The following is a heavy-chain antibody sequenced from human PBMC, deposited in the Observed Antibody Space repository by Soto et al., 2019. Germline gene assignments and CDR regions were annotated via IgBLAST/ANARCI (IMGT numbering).Heavy chain of an antibody. V-gene: IGHV4-59*01. CDR2: IYYSGTT. CDR3: ARVAGLYDFDY. D-gene: IGHD2-2*02. Sequence: WSWIRQPPGKGLEWIGYIYYSGTTNYNPSLKSRVTISVDTSKNQFSLKLSSVTAADTAVYYCARVAGLYDFDYWGQGTLVTVSS. J-gene: IGHJ4*02.